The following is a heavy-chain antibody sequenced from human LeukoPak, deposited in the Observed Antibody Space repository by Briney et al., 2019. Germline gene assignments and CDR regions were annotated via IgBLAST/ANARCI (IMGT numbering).Heavy chain of an antibody. CDR1: GFALSSYW. D-gene: IGHD2-2*01. J-gene: IGHJ4*02. CDR2: INSDGSTT. CDR3: ATRDYTSSKY. V-gene: IGHV3-74*01. Sequence: GGSLRLSCAASGFALSSYWMHWVRQAPGKGLEWVSDINSDGSTTRYADSVKGRFTISRDNAKNTLYLEMNSLRAEDTAVYYCATRDYTSSKYWGQGTLVTVSP.